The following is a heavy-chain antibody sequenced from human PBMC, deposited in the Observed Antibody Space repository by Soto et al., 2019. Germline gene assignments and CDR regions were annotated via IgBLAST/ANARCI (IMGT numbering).Heavy chain of an antibody. CDR3: ARSIVVVTALDY. CDR2: INAGNGNT. J-gene: IGHJ4*02. CDR1: GYTFTSYA. V-gene: IGHV1-3*05. D-gene: IGHD2-21*02. Sequence: QVQLVQSGAEEKKPGASVKVSCKASGYTFTSYAMHWVRQAPGQRLEWMGWINAGNGNTKYSQKFQGRVTITRDTSASTADMELSSLRPEDTAVYDCARSIVVVTALDYWGQGTLVTVSS.